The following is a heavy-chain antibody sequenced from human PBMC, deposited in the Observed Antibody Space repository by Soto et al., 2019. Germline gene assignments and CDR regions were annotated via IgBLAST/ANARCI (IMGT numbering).Heavy chain of an antibody. CDR1: GGSISSSSYY. CDR2: IYYSGST. V-gene: IGHV4-39*01. D-gene: IGHD4-17*01. Sequence: PSETLSLTCTVSGGSISSSSYYWGWIRQPPGKGLEWIGSIYYSGSTYYNPSLKSRVTISVDTSKNQFSLKLSSVTAADTAVYYCGYGGYYYYGMDVWGQGTTVTVSS. J-gene: IGHJ6*02. CDR3: GYGGYYYYGMDV.